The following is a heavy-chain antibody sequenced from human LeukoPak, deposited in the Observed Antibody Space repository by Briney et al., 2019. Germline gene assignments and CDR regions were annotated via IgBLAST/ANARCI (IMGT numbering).Heavy chain of an antibody. D-gene: IGHD2-15*01. V-gene: IGHV4-59*01. J-gene: IGHJ4*02. Sequence: SETLSLTCSVSGGSINNYWWNWIRQPPGKGLEWIGYIYYSGSTSYNPSLKSRLTISVDTSLNQFSLKLNSVTAADTAVYYCARYCSGGDCYSKALDYWGQGILVTVSS. CDR3: ARYCSGGDCYSKALDY. CDR2: IYYSGST. CDR1: GGSINNYW.